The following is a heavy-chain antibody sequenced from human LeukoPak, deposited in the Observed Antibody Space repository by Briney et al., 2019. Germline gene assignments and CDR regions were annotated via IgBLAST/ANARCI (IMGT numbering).Heavy chain of an antibody. J-gene: IGHJ4*02. D-gene: IGHD5-24*01. V-gene: IGHV4-39*01. Sequence: SETLSLTCTVSGGSISSSSYYWGWIRQPPGKGLEWIGSIYYSGSTYYNPSLKSRVTISVDTSKNQFSLKLSSVTAADTAVYYCARLLTDGYKSYYFDSWGQGTLVTVSS. CDR1: GGSISSSSYY. CDR2: IYYSGST. CDR3: ARLLTDGYKSYYFDS.